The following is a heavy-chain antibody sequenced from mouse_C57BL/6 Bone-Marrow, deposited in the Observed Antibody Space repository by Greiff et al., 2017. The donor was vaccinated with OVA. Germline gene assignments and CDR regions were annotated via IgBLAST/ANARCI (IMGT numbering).Heavy chain of an antibody. CDR2: IDPSDSYT. V-gene: IGHV1-69*01. CDR3: ARDGRDFDY. CDR1: GYTFTSYW. J-gene: IGHJ2*01. Sequence: VKLQQPGAELVMPGASVKLSCKASGYTFTSYWMHWVKQRPGQGLEWIGEIDPSDSYTNYNQKFKGKSTLTVDKSSSTAYMQLSSLTSEDSAVYYCARDGRDFDYWGQGTTLTVSS.